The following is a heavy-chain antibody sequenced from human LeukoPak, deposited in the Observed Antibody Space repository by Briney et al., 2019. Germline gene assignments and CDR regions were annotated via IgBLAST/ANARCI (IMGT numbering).Heavy chain of an antibody. D-gene: IGHD5-24*01. CDR3: ARSEDGYNSLDY. V-gene: IGHV4-59*01. CDR1: GGSISSYY. CDR2: IYYSGST. Sequence: SETLSLTCTVSGGSISSYYWSWIRQPPGKGLEWIGYIYYSGSTNYNPSLKSRVTTSVDTSKNQFSLKLSSVTAADTAVYYCARSEDGYNSLDYWGQGTLVTISS. J-gene: IGHJ4*02.